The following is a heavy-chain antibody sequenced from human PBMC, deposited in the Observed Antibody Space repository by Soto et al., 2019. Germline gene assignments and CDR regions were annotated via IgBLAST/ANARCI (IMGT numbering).Heavy chain of an antibody. J-gene: IGHJ4*02. CDR3: ARGCGVYYFDF. CDR1: GGSISSYY. CDR2: IYYSGIT. Sequence: QVQLQESGPGLVKPSETLSLTCTVSGGSISSYYWSWIRQPPGKGLEWIGYIYYSGITDSNPSLTIRVTISVATSKSQFSLKLSSVTAADTAVYYCARGCGVYYFDFWGQGTLVTVSS. V-gene: IGHV4-59*01. D-gene: IGHD3-3*01.